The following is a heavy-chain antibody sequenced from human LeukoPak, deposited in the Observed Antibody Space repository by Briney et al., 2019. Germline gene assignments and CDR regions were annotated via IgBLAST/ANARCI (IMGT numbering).Heavy chain of an antibody. CDR2: ISWDSKYT. CDR3: ARAGPYYDFWSGFGRTSDYYYYYYMDV. CDR1: GFTFSTYS. Sequence: GGSLRLSCEASGFTFSTYSMNWVRQAPGKGLEWVSAISWDSKYTYYADSVKGRFTISRDNAKNSLYLQMNSLRAEDTAVYYCARAGPYYDFWSGFGRTSDYYYYYYMDVWGKGTTVTVSS. V-gene: IGHV3-21*01. D-gene: IGHD3-3*01. J-gene: IGHJ6*03.